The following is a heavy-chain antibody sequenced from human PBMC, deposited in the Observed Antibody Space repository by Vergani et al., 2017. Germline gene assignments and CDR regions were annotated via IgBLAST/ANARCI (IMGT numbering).Heavy chain of an antibody. CDR2: ISGSGGST. CDR1: GFTFSSYA. D-gene: IGHD5-24*01. V-gene: IGHV3-23*01. Sequence: EVQLLESGGGLVQPGGSLRLSCAASGFTFSSYAMSWVRQDPGKGLEWVSAISGSGGSTYYAESVKGRFTISRDNSKNTLYLQMNSLRAEDTAVYYCAKVGKWLQSFDYWGQGTLVTVSS. J-gene: IGHJ4*02. CDR3: AKVGKWLQSFDY.